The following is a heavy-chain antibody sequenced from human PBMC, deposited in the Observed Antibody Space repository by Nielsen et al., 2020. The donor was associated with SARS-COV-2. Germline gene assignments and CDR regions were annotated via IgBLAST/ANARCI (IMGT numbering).Heavy chain of an antibody. D-gene: IGHD4-11*01. CDR2: IGHSGATT. CDR1: RFSFSNHA. CDR3: TTDGPFYRGPPHFDY. Sequence: GESLKISCAASRFSFSNHAMSWVRQAPGKGLEWVSGIGHSGATTYYADSVKGRFTISRDDSKNTLYLQMNSLKTEDTAVYYCTTDGPFYRGPPHFDYWGQGTLVTVSS. J-gene: IGHJ4*02. V-gene: IGHV3-23*01.